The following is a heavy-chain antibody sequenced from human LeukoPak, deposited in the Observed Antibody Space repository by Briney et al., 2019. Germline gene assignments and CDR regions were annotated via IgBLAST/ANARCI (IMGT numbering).Heavy chain of an antibody. V-gene: IGHV3-23*01. CDR1: GFTFSKYA. D-gene: IGHD3-10*01. J-gene: IGHJ4*02. Sequence: PGGSLRLSCAGSGFTFSKYAASWVRQAPGKGLEWVSGMTGGGATYHADSVEGRFVISRDNSKNTVYLQMNSLRVEDTALYFCAKDKIVGDGRWDFDYWGQGTLVTVSS. CDR3: AKDKIVGDGRWDFDY. CDR2: MTGGGAT.